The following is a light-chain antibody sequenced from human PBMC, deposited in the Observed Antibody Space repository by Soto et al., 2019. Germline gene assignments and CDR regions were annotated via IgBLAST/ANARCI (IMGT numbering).Light chain of an antibody. Sequence: DIQMTQSPSTLSASVGDRVTITCRASQSINRGLAWYQQKPGKAPKLLIYDASSLESGVPSRFSGSGSGTEFTLTISSLQPDDFASYYCQQYSHYWTFGQGTKVEI. CDR1: QSINRG. J-gene: IGKJ1*01. V-gene: IGKV1-5*01. CDR3: QQYSHYWT. CDR2: DAS.